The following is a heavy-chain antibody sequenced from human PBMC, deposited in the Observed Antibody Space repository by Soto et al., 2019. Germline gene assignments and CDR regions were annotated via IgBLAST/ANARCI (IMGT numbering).Heavy chain of an antibody. CDR1: GYTFTSYY. J-gene: IGHJ6*02. Sequence: ASVKVSCKASGYTFTSYYMHWVRQAPGQGLEWMGIINPSGGSTSYAQKFQGRVTMTRDTSTSTVYMELSSLRSEDTAVYYCARAFYDILTGYSYYYYYGMDVWGQGTTVTSP. CDR2: INPSGGST. CDR3: ARAFYDILTGYSYYYYYGMDV. V-gene: IGHV1-46*01. D-gene: IGHD3-9*01.